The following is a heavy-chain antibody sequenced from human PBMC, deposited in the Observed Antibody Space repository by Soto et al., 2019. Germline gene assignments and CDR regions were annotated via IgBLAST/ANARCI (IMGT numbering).Heavy chain of an antibody. D-gene: IGHD3-22*01. J-gene: IGHJ3*02. V-gene: IGHV2-5*02. CDR2: IYWDDDK. Sequence: QITLKESGPTLVKPTQTLTLTCTFSGFSLSTSGVGVGWIRQPPGKALEWLALIYWDDDKRYSPSLKSRLTITKDTSKNQVVLTMTNMDPVDTATYYCAHRRDLYDYYDSSGYPNDAFDIWGQGTMVTVSS. CDR3: AHRRDLYDYYDSSGYPNDAFDI. CDR1: GFSLSTSGVG.